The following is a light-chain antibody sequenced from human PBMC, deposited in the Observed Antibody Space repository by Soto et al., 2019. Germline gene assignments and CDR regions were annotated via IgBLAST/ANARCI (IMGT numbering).Light chain of an antibody. J-gene: IGKJ1*01. CDR3: QHYNSYSEA. CDR2: KAS. CDR1: QTISSW. Sequence: DIQMTQSPSTLSGSVGDRVTITCRASQTISSWLAWYQQKPGKAPKLLIYKASTLKSGVQSRCSGSGSGTEFTLTISSLQPDYFATYYCQHYNSYSEAFGQGTKVELK. V-gene: IGKV1-5*03.